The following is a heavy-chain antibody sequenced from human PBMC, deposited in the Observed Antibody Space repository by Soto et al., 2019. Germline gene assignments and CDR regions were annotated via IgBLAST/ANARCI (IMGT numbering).Heavy chain of an antibody. CDR1: GFILDHYA. CDR3: AKALSRYAYGPFEY. CDR2: TNCNTGSI. J-gene: IGHJ4*02. V-gene: IGHV3-9*01. Sequence: PGGSLRLSCAVSGFILDHYAMNWVRQAPGKGLEWVSGTNCNTGSIGYADSVKGRCIISKEHTKKSLYLQMNSQRAEDTALYYCAKALSRYAYGPFEYWGQGTLVTVSS. D-gene: IGHD5-18*01.